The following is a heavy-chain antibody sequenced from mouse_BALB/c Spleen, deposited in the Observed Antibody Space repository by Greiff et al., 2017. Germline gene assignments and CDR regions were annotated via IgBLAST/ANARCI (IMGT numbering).Heavy chain of an antibody. D-gene: IGHD1-1*01. CDR2: ISYDGSN. J-gene: IGHJ4*01. Sequence: EVQRVESGPGLVKPSQSLSLTCSVTGYSITSGYYWNWIRQFPGNKLEWMGYISYDGSNNYNPSLKNRISITRDTSKNQFFLKLNSVTTEDTATYYCARDPYYYGSSYAMDYWGQGTSVTVSS. CDR1: GYSITSGYY. V-gene: IGHV3-6*02. CDR3: ARDPYYYGSSYAMDY.